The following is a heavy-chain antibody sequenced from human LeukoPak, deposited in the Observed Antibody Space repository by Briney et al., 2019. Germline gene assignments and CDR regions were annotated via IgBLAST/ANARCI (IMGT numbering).Heavy chain of an antibody. CDR3: ARDLNGDLNWFDP. D-gene: IGHD4-17*01. CDR2: IYYSGST. V-gene: IGHV4-59*01. Sequence: KPSETLSLTCTVSGGSISSYYWSWIRQPPGKGLEWIGYIYYSGSTNYNPSLKSRVTISVDTSKNQFSLKLSSVTAADTAVYYCARDLNGDLNWFDPWGQGTLVTVSS. CDR1: GGSISSYY. J-gene: IGHJ5*02.